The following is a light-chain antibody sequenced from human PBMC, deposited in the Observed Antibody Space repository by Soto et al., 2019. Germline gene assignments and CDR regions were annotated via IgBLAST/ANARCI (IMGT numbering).Light chain of an antibody. CDR1: QSISSW. Sequence: DIQMTQSPSSLSASVGDRVTITCRASQSISSWLAWYQQKPGKAPKLLIYAASTLQSGVPSRFSGSGSGTDFTLTISCLQSEDFATYYCKQYYSYPFTFGQGTRLEIK. CDR2: AAS. J-gene: IGKJ5*01. V-gene: IGKV1D-16*01. CDR3: KQYYSYPFT.